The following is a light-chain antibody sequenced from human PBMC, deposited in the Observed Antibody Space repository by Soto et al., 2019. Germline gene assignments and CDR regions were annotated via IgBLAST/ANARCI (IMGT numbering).Light chain of an antibody. CDR1: SGYSNYK. CDR3: GADHGSGSNFVGA. Sequence: QSVLTQPPSASASLGASVTLTCTLSSGYSNYKVDWYQQRPGKGPRFVMRVGTGGIVGSKGDGIPDRFSVLGSGLNRYLTIKNIQEEDESDYHCGADHGSGSNFVGAFGTGTKLTVL. J-gene: IGLJ1*01. CDR2: VGTGGIVG. V-gene: IGLV9-49*01.